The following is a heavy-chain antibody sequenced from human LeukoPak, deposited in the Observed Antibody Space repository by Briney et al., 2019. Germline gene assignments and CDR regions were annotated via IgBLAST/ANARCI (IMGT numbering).Heavy chain of an antibody. CDR2: ISKDGSDK. CDR3: ARDYWWNYDY. CDR1: GFTFSSYA. D-gene: IGHD1-7*01. Sequence: GGSLRLSCAASGFTFSSYAMHWVRQAPGKGLEWVAVISKDGSDKYYPGSVRGRFTISRDNSKNTIYLQMDSLRAEDTAIYYCARDYWWNYDYWGQGTLVTVSS. J-gene: IGHJ4*02. V-gene: IGHV3-30-3*01.